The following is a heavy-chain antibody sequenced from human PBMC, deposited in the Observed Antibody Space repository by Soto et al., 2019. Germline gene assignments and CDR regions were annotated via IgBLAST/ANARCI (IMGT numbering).Heavy chain of an antibody. CDR2: INPNSGNT. J-gene: IGHJ5*02. V-gene: IGHV1-8*01. CDR1: GYIFTNYD. D-gene: IGHD3-3*02. Sequence: QVQLVQSGAEVKKPGASVKVSCKASGYIFTNYDINWVRQATGQGLEYLGWINPNSGNTGYVQKFKGRVTMTRNTSINTAYMELNSLRSEDTAVXYXXXXIXXXXYXRWFDPWGQGTLVTVSS. CDR3: XXXIXXXXYXRWFDP.